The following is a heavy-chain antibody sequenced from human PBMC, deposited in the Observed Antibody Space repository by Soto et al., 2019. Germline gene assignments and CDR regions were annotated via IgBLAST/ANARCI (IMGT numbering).Heavy chain of an antibody. D-gene: IGHD2-15*01. CDR3: ARDPGAVVVAATQGNWFDP. V-gene: IGHV1-69*01. CDR1: GGTFSSYA. J-gene: IGHJ5*02. Sequence: QVQLVQSGAEVKKPGSSVKVSCEASGGTFSSYAISWVRQAPGQGLEWMGGIIPIFGTANYAQKFQGRVTITADESTSTAYMELRSLRSEDTAVYYCARDPGAVVVAATQGNWFDPWGQGTLVTVSS. CDR2: IIPIFGTA.